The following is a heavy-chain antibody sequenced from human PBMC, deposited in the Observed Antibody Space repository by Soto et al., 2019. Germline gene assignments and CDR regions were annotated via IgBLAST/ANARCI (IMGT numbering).Heavy chain of an antibody. J-gene: IGHJ4*02. CDR3: AHSSGHHYYFDP. V-gene: IGHV3-53*01. CDR1: GLTVSRNY. D-gene: IGHD3-22*01. CDR2: LYSGGSS. Sequence: EQLVESGGGLIQPGGSLRISCAFSGLTVSRNYMSWVRQAPGKGLDWVSVLYSGGSSSYAESVKGRFTISRDSSKNILFLQMNSLRPEDTAIYYCAHSSGHHYYFDPWGQGTLVTVSS.